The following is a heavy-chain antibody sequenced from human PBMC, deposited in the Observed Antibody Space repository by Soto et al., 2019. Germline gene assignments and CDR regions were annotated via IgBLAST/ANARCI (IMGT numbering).Heavy chain of an antibody. D-gene: IGHD4-17*01. CDR2: ISGYSGNA. CDR3: AQRTSGTTWGESDY. Sequence: QVQVMQSGAEVKKPGDSVKVSCKTPGYIFSDYGINWVRQAPGQGLERMGWISGYSGNANLAQKFQGRVTMTTDKSTRTAYMELRRLRSDDTAVYYWAQRTSGTTWGESDYWGQGTLVTVSS. V-gene: IGHV1-18*04. J-gene: IGHJ4*02. CDR1: GYIFSDYG.